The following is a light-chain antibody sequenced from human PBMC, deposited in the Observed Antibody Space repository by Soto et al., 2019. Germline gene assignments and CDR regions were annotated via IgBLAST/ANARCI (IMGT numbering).Light chain of an antibody. V-gene: IGKV1-33*01. CDR3: QQYDNLPLT. J-gene: IGKJ4*01. CDR1: QDISNY. Sequence: DIQITQSPSSLSAYVGDRVTTTCLASQDISNYLNWSQKKPGKGPKLXIYDASNLETGVPSRFSGSGSGTDFTLTISSLKPEDFETYEGQQYDNLPLTFCEGTKVDNK. CDR2: DAS.